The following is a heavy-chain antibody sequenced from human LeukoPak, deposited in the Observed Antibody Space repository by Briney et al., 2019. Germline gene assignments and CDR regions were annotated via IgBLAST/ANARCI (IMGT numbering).Heavy chain of an antibody. V-gene: IGHV3-48*03. J-gene: IGHJ4*02. D-gene: IGHD3-10*01. CDR3: ARDSAGGPYYYGSGTYYKGVLGYFDY. Sequence: GGSLRLSCAASGFTFSSYEMNWVRQAPGKGLEWVSYISGGGTTIYFADSVKGRFTISRDNAKNSLYLQMNSLRAEDTAVYYCARDSAGGPYYYGSGTYYKGVLGYFDYWGQGTLVTVSS. CDR2: ISGGGTTI. CDR1: GFTFSSYE.